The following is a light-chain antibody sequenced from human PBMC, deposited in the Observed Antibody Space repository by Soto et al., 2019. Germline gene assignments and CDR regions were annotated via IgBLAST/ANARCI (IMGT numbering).Light chain of an antibody. CDR2: AAS. J-gene: IGKJ5*01. CDR1: QDISNN. CDR3: QQYHTSSIT. V-gene: IGKV1-17*01. Sequence: DIQMTQSPSSLSASVGDSVTITCRASQDISNNLGWFQQKPGKAPKRLIYAASSLQSGVPSRFSGSGSGTEFTLTISSLQPEDFATYYCQQYHTSSITFGQGTRLEIK.